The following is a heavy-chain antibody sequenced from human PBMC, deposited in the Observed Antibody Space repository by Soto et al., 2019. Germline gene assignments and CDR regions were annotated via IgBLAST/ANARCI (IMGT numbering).Heavy chain of an antibody. V-gene: IGHV1-69*02. CDR2: IIPILGIA. CDR1: GGTFSSYT. D-gene: IGHD2-15*01. J-gene: IGHJ5*02. CDR3: ARAGDQYCSGGSCYSGHWLDP. Sequence: ASVKVSCKASGGTFSSYTISWVRQAPGQGLEWMGRIIPILGIANYAQKFQGRVTITADKSTSTAYMELSSLRSEDTAVYYCARAGDQYCSGGSCYSGHWLDPWGQGTLVTVSS.